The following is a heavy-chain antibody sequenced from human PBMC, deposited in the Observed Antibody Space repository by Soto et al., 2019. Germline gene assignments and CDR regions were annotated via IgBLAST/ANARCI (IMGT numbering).Heavy chain of an antibody. Sequence: QVQLVESGGGVVQPGRSLRLSCAASGFTFSSYAMHWVRQAPGKGLEWVAVISYAGSNKDYADSVKGRFTISRDNSKNTLSLQMNSLRAEDPAVYYCARYSTQRMTLPGGYWGQGTLVTVSS. CDR3: ARYSTQRMTLPGGY. D-gene: IGHD1-1*01. J-gene: IGHJ4*02. CDR1: GFTFSSYA. CDR2: ISYAGSNK. V-gene: IGHV3-30-3*01.